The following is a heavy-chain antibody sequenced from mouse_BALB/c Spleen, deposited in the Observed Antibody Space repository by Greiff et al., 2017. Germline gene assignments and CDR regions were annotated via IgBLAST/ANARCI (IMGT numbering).Heavy chain of an antibody. D-gene: IGHD1-1*01. CDR2: ISSGGST. V-gene: IGHV5-6-5*01. J-gene: IGHJ4*01. CDR3: ARASYGSRTDAMDY. Sequence: EVMLVESGGGLVKPGGSLKLSCAASGFTFSSYAMSWVRQTPEKRLEWVASISSGGSTYYPDSVKGRFTISRDNARNILYLQMSSLRSEDTAMYYCARASYGSRTDAMDYWGQGTSVTVSS. CDR1: GFTFSSYA.